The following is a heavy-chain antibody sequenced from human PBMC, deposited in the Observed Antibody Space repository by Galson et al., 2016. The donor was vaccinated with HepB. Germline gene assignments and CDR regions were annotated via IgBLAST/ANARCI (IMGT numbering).Heavy chain of an antibody. D-gene: IGHD1/OR15-1a*01. V-gene: IGHV3-11*06. CDR3: ARERTTRAVLDY. Sequence: SLRLSCAASGFSFSTYYMSWIRQAPGKGLEWVSYISDSSSSTNYANSVKGRFTISRDNAKNSLYLQMNSLRVEDTAVYYCARERTTRAVLDYWGQGTLVNVSS. CDR1: GFSFSTYY. J-gene: IGHJ4*02. CDR2: ISDSSSST.